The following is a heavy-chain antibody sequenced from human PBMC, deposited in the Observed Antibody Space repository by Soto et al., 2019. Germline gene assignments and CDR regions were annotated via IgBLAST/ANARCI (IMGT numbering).Heavy chain of an antibody. CDR2: INTNTGNP. J-gene: IGHJ3*02. CDR1: GYTFTSYA. CDR3: AXXLXXXXXXXXFDI. V-gene: IGHV7-4-1*01. Sequence: QVQLVQSGSELKKPGASVKVSCKASGYTFTSYAMNWVRQAPGQGLEWMGWINTNTGNPTYAQGFTGRFVFSLDTSVSTAYLQICSLKAEDXAXYXXAXXLXXXXXXXXFDIWGQGTMVTVSS.